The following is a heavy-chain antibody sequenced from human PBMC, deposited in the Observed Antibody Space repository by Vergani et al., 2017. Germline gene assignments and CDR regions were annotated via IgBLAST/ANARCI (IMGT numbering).Heavy chain of an antibody. Sequence: VELLESGGGLAQPGGSLRVSCSASGFRVTTYYMSWVRQAPGKGLEWVSVISWNSGAVDYADSVRGRFTISRDNAKNSLFLEMNSLRFEDTAVYFCTKGSVYYHDSAGHGYDPYTGFDLWGQGTLVTVSS. CDR2: ISWNSGAV. CDR1: GFRVTTYY. J-gene: IGHJ3*01. V-gene: IGHV3-9*01. D-gene: IGHD5-12*01. CDR3: TKGSVYYHDSAGHGYDPYTGFDL.